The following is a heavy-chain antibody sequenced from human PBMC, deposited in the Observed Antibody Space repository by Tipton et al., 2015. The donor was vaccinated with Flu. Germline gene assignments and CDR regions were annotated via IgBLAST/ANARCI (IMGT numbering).Heavy chain of an antibody. D-gene: IGHD3-3*01. CDR2: INHSGST. Sequence: LRLSCAVYGGSFSGYYWSWIRQPPGKGLEWIGEINHSGSTNYNPSLKSRVTISVDTSKNQFSLKLSSVTAADTAVYYCARGRGNYDFWSGYPLGAFDYWGQGTLVTVSS. CDR1: GGSFSGYY. V-gene: IGHV4-34*01. CDR3: ARGRGNYDFWSGYPLGAFDY. J-gene: IGHJ4*02.